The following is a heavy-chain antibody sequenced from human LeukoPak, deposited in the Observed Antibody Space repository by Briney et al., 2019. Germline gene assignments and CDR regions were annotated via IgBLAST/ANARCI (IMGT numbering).Heavy chain of an antibody. CDR1: GFTFTTYG. Sequence: GGSLRLSCAASGFTFTTYGMHWVRQAPGKGLEWVAVIWYDGSNKYYADSVKGRFTISRDNSKNTLYLQMNSLRAEDTAVYYCARENKAVAAHYFDYWGQGTLVTVSS. D-gene: IGHD6-19*01. CDR2: IWYDGSNK. V-gene: IGHV3-33*01. CDR3: ARENKAVAAHYFDY. J-gene: IGHJ4*02.